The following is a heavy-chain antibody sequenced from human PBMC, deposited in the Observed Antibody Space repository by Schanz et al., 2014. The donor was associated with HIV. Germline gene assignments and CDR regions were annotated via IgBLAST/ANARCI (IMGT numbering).Heavy chain of an antibody. D-gene: IGHD3-22*01. CDR2: ISGSGRST. CDR1: GFGFSNYG. V-gene: IGHV3-23*04. J-gene: IGHJ4*02. CDR3: ARVRDTSYYDSSAYYLDY. Sequence: EVQLVESGGGSVQSGGSLRLSCAASGFGFSNYGMNWVRQTSGAGLAWVSGISGSGRSTYYADSVKGRFTISRDNSKNTLYLQMNSLRADDTAVYYCARVRDTSYYDSSAYYLDYWGQGTLVTVSS.